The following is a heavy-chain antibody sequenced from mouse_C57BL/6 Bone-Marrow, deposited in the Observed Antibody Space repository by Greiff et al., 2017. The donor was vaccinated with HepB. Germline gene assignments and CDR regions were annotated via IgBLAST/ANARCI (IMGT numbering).Heavy chain of an antibody. D-gene: IGHD2-4*01. CDR2: INYDGSN. Sequence: EVKLQESGPGLVKPSQSLSLTCSVTGYSITSGYYWNWIRQFPGNKLEWMGYINYDGSNNYNPSLKNRIIITRDTSKKQFFLKLNSVTTEDTATYYCASFYYDYEAWFAYWGQGTLVTVSA. V-gene: IGHV3-6*01. J-gene: IGHJ3*01. CDR3: ASFYYDYEAWFAY. CDR1: GYSITSGYY.